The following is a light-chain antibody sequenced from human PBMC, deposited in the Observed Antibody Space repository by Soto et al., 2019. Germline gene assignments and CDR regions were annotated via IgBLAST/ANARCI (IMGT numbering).Light chain of an antibody. V-gene: IGKV3-20*01. CDR2: GAS. CDR1: QSVSSSY. CDR3: QRYGSSPTT. J-gene: IGKJ1*01. Sequence: EIVLTQSPGTLSLSPGERATLSCRASQSVSSSYLAWYQQKPGQAPRLLIYGASSRATGIPDRFSGSGSGTDSTLTISRLQCSDFVVCYYQRYGSSPTTFGQGTNVEIK.